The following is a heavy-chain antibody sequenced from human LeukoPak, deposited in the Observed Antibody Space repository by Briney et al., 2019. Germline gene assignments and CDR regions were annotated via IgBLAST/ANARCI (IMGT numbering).Heavy chain of an antibody. J-gene: IGHJ4*02. CDR1: GFTFSSYA. D-gene: IGHD6-19*01. Sequence: PGGSLRLSCAASGFTFSSYAMSWVRQAPGKGLEWVSGISGSGGTTYYADSVRGRFTISRDSSRNTLYLQMNSLRAEDTAVYYCAKAAGSSGWYHLDYWGQGTLVTVSS. V-gene: IGHV3-23*01. CDR3: AKAAGSSGWYHLDY. CDR2: ISGSGGTT.